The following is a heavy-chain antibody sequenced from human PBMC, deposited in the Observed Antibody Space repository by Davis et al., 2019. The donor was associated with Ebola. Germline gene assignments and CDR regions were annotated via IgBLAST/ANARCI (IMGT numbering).Heavy chain of an antibody. D-gene: IGHD3-16*01. CDR1: GFTFSSYG. Sequence: GESLKISCAASGFTFSSYGMHWVRQAPGKGLEWVTVIWYDGSNKYYADSVRGRFTISRDNSKNTLYLQMNSLRGEDTAVYYCARDIMITFGGVIDYWGQGTLVTISS. CDR3: ARDIMITFGGVIDY. J-gene: IGHJ4*02. V-gene: IGHV3-33*01. CDR2: IWYDGSNK.